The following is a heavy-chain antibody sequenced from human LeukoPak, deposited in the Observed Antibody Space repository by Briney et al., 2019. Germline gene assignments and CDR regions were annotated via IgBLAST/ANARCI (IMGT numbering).Heavy chain of an antibody. D-gene: IGHD3-22*01. J-gene: IGHJ3*02. CDR3: ARPDSSGQLSGAFDI. CDR2: TYPDDSDT. CDR1: GYSFTSYR. Sequence: TGESLKISCKGSGYSFTSYRIGWVRQMPGKGLEWMGITYPDDSDTRYSPSFQGQVTISADKSISTAYLQWSSLKASDTAMYYCARPDSSGQLSGAFDIWGQGTMVTVSS. V-gene: IGHV5-51*01.